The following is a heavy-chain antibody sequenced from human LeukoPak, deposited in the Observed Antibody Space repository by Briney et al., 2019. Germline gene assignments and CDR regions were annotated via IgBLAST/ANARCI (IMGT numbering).Heavy chain of an antibody. CDR1: GFTFSSYG. V-gene: IGHV3-30*02. D-gene: IGHD3-3*01. CDR3: AKDVYDFWSGYYNSYDY. Sequence: GGSLRLSCAASGFTFSSYGMHWVRQAPGKGLEWVAFIRYDGSNKYYADSVKGRFTISRDNSKSTLYLRMNSLRAEDTAVYYCAKDVYDFWSGYYNSYDYWGQGTLVTVSS. J-gene: IGHJ4*02. CDR2: IRYDGSNK.